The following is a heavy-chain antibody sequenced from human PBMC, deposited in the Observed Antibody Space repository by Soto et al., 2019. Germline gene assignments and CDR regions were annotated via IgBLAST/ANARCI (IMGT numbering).Heavy chain of an antibody. J-gene: IGHJ5*02. CDR1: DGSLSDDY. V-gene: IGHV4-34*02. CDR2: THPSGSN. Sequence: QVQLQQWGAGLLKPSETLSLTCAVYDGSLSDDYYTWTRQSPGKGLEWIGATHPSGSNYYNPSLNTRVTLSQTTSKKQFSLNLISVTAADTGEYYCSRGNDAYKGGRTWGQGTLVTVSS. CDR3: SRGNDAYKGGRT. D-gene: IGHD1-1*01.